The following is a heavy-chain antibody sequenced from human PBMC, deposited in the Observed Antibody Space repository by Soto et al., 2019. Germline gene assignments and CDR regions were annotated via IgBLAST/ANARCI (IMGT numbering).Heavy chain of an antibody. Sequence: GPTLVNPTQTLTLTCTFSGFSLSTSGMCVSWIRQPPGKALEWLALIDWDDDKYYSTSLKTRLTISKDTSKNQVVLTMTNMDPVDTATYYCARKRSIAAIEYYSGMDVWRQGTRVTVSA. CDR1: GFSLSTSGMC. V-gene: IGHV2-70*01. CDR3: ARKRSIAAIEYYSGMDV. J-gene: IGHJ6*01. CDR2: IDWDDDK. D-gene: IGHD6-6*01.